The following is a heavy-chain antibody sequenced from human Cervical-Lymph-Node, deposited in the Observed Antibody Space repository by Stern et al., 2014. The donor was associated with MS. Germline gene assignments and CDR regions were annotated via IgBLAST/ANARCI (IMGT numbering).Heavy chain of an antibody. V-gene: IGHV3-21*01. J-gene: IGHJ4*02. CDR1: GFTFSSYS. Sequence: EVHLVESGGGLVKPGGSLRLSCAASGFTFSSYSMNWVRQAPGQGLEWVASISSGGSYIYYADSLKGRFTISRDNAKNSLYLQRNSLRAEDTAVYYCARGRGGNYRYYFDYWGQGTLVTVSS. D-gene: IGHD4-23*01. CDR3: ARGRGGNYRYYFDY. CDR2: ISSGGSYI.